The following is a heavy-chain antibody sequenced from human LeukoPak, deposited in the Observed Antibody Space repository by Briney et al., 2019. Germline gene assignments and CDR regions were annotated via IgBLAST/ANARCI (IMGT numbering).Heavy chain of an antibody. V-gene: IGHV3-7*05. Sequence: GGSLRLSCAASGFTFSSYWMTWVRQGPGKGLEWVATIDQVGSEKYYVDSVKGRLTISRDNAKNSLYLQMNSLRAEDTAVYYCARDALGYCSGGRCYSPFDFWGQGTLVTVSS. J-gene: IGHJ4*02. CDR1: GFTFSSYW. D-gene: IGHD2-15*01. CDR3: ARDALGYCSGGRCYSPFDF. CDR2: IDQVGSEK.